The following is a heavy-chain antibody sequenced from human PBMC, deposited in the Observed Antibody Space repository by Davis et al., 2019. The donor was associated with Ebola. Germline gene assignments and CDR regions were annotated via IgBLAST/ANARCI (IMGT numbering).Heavy chain of an antibody. V-gene: IGHV4-4*07. CDR2: VYTSGSP. J-gene: IGHJ3*01. CDR1: GGSISSYY. CDR3: ARDFVMIDPTRVVDDYDAFDV. D-gene: IGHD2/OR15-2a*01. Sequence: SETLSLTCTVSGGSISSYYWSWIRQTAGKGLEWIGRVYTSGSPNYNPSLKSRLTMSIVTSKNQFSLTLRSVTAADTAVYYCARDFVMIDPTRVVDDYDAFDVWGRGTVVTVSS.